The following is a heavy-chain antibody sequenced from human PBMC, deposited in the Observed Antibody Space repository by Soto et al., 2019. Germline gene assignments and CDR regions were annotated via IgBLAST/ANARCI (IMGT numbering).Heavy chain of an antibody. D-gene: IGHD2-15*01. Sequence: QVQLVESGGGVVQPGRSLRLSCAASGFTFSSYAMHWVRQAPGKGLEWVAVISYDGSNKYYADSVKGRFTISRDNSKNTLYLQMNSLRAEDTAVYYCARAGCCSGGSCYYFDYWGQGTLVTVSS. CDR2: ISYDGSNK. V-gene: IGHV3-30-3*01. CDR3: ARAGCCSGGSCYYFDY. J-gene: IGHJ4*02. CDR1: GFTFSSYA.